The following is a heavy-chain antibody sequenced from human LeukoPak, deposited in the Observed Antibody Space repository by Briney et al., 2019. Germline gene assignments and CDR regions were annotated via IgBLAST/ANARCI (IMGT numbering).Heavy chain of an antibody. CDR1: GGSFSGYY. J-gene: IGHJ6*02. D-gene: IGHD4/OR15-4a*01. CDR3: AREDDYENGMDV. CDR2: INHSGST. Sequence: PSETLSLTCAVYGGSFSGYYWSWIRQPPGKGLEWIGEINHSGSTNYNPSLKSRVTISVDTSKNQFSLKLSSVTAADTAVYYCAREDDYENGMDVWGQGTTVTVSS. V-gene: IGHV4-34*01.